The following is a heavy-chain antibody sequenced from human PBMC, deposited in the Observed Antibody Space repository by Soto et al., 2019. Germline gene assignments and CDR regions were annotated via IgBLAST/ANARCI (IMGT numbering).Heavy chain of an antibody. Sequence: QVTLKESGPTLVRPAQTLTLTCYFSGFSLSTYDMGVAWIRQPPGKALERLALIYWDDDKRYSPSLKDRLAISKDTSSNQVVLTITNLDPGDTATYFCALAGYYDLLTFDHWGPGTLVTVSS. CDR1: GFSLSTYDMG. D-gene: IGHD1-26*01. CDR3: ALAGYYDLLTFDH. J-gene: IGHJ4*02. CDR2: IYWDDDK. V-gene: IGHV2-5*02.